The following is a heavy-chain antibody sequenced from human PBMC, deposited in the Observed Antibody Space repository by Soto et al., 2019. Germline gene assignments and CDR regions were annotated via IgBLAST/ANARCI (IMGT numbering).Heavy chain of an antibody. Sequence: ASVTGSGKASVYTVTSYEMHWVRQAPGQRLEWMGWINAGNGNTKYSQNFQGRVTITRDTSASTAYMELNSLRAEDTAVYYCAKEKISTSCCNWFDPWGQGTLVTVSS. CDR3: AKEKISTSCCNWFDP. J-gene: IGHJ5*02. D-gene: IGHD2-2*01. V-gene: IGHV1-3*01. CDR1: VYTVTSYE. CDR2: INAGNGNT.